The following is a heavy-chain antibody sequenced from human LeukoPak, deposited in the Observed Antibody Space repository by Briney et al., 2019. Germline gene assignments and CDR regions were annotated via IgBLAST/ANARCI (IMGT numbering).Heavy chain of an antibody. D-gene: IGHD2-2*02. Sequence: GGSLRLSCAASGFIFSSYWMTWVRQAPGKGLEWVSSISSSSSYIYYADSVKGRFTISRDNAKNSLYLQMNSLRAEDTAVYYCATFVHCSSTSCYNNFDYWGQGTLVTVSS. CDR2: ISSSSSYI. CDR3: ATFVHCSSTSCYNNFDY. CDR1: GFIFSSYW. J-gene: IGHJ4*02. V-gene: IGHV3-21*01.